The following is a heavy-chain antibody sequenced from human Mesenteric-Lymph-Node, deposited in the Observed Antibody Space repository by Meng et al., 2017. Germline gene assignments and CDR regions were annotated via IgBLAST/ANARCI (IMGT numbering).Heavy chain of an antibody. Sequence: SETLSLTCSVSGGCISSYYWNWIRQPPEKGLEGLGRIFQGGSTNYNPSLKSRVTISVDMSKNQFSLKLSSVTAADTAVYYCAREGRLSGFRYYYGMDVWGHGTTVTVSS. CDR3: AREGRLSGFRYYYGMDV. CDR1: GGCISSYY. V-gene: IGHV4-59*01. J-gene: IGHJ6*02. CDR2: IFQGGST. D-gene: IGHD1-14*01.